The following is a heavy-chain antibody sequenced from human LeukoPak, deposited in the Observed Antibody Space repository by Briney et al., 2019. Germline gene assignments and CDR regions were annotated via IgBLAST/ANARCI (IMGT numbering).Heavy chain of an antibody. CDR3: ARDFSP. V-gene: IGHV3-66*01. D-gene: IGHD2/OR15-2a*01. CDR1: GFTVSSNY. J-gene: IGHJ5*02. Sequence: GGSLRLSCAASGFTVSSNYMSWVRQAPGKGLEWVSIIYSGDNTYYADSVKGRFTISRDNSKNTLYLQMNSLRAEDTAVYYCARDFSPWGQGTLVTVSS. CDR2: IYSGDNT.